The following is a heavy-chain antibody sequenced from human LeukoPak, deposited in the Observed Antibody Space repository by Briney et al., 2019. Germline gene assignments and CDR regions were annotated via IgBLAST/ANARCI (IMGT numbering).Heavy chain of an antibody. CDR3: ARIWVRQGYWYFDL. CDR2: IIPIFGTA. V-gene: IGHV1-69*13. J-gene: IGHJ2*01. CDR1: GGTFSSYA. D-gene: IGHD3-10*01. Sequence: ASVKVSCKASGGTFSSYAISWVRQAPGQGLEWMGGIIPIFGTANYAQKFQGRVTITADESTSTAYMELSRLRSDDTAVYYCARIWVRQGYWYFDLWGRGTLVTVSS.